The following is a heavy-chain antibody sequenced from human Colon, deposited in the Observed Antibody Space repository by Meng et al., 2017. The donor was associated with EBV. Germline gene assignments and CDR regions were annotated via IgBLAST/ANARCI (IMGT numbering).Heavy chain of an antibody. CDR2: IYYRGST. V-gene: IGHV4-39*07. J-gene: IGHJ4*02. Sequence: QLHLQESGPGLVQPSAPLSLTCTISGGSITSTSSYWGWVRQPPGKGLVWIGSIYYRGSTNYNPSLKSRISMSVDMSKNQFSLKVNSVTAADTAIYYCVISSHNWGQGTLVTVSS. CDR3: VISSHN. CDR1: GGSITSTSSY. D-gene: IGHD3-3*02.